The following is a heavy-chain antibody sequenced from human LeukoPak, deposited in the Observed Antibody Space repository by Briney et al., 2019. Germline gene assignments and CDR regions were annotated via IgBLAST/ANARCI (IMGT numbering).Heavy chain of an antibody. Sequence: ASVKVSCKVSGYTLTELSMHWVRQAPGKGLEWMGGFDPEDGETIYAQKFQGRVTMTEDTSTDTAYMELSSLRSEDTAVYYCATDHPTTDAFDIWGQGTMVTVSS. CDR3: ATDHPTTDAFDI. V-gene: IGHV1-24*01. J-gene: IGHJ3*02. CDR2: FDPEDGET. D-gene: IGHD4-17*01. CDR1: GYTLTELS.